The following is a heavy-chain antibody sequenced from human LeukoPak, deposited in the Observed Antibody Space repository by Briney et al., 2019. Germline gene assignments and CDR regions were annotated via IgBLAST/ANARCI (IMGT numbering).Heavy chain of an antibody. V-gene: IGHV3-21*01. J-gene: IGHJ4*02. CDR3: ARDPSDFWSGHYFDY. D-gene: IGHD3-3*01. CDR2: ISSSGTYI. CDR1: GFIFGSYN. Sequence: GGSLRLSCAASGFIFGSYNMNWVRQAPGKGLEWVSSISSSGTYIYYADSMRGRATISRDNAKNSLYLEVNSLRADDTAVYYCARDPSDFWSGHYFDYWGQGTLVTVSS.